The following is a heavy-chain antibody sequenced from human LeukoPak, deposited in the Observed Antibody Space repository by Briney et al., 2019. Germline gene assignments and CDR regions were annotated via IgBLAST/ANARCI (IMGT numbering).Heavy chain of an antibody. V-gene: IGHV1-8*01. CDR3: ARGRYCSGGSCYYNWFDP. J-gene: IGHJ5*02. Sequence: ASVKVSCKASGYTFTSYDINWVRQATGQGLEWMGWMNPNSGITGYAQKFQGRVTMTRNTSISTAYMELSSLRSEDTAVYYCARGRYCSGGSCYYNWFDPWGQGTLVTVSS. CDR2: MNPNSGIT. CDR1: GYTFTSYD. D-gene: IGHD2-15*01.